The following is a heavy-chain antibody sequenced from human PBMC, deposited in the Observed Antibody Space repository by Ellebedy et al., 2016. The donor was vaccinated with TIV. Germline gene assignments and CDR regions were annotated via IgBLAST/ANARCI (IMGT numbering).Heavy chain of an antibody. CDR2: ISTSGDAT. Sequence: GGSLRLSCAASGFTFSSDGMHWVRQAPGKGLEWISGISTSGDATYYADSVKGRFTISRDNSKNTLYLQMNSLRVEDTAVYYCAKDRSLAGDYWGQGTLVTVSS. CDR1: GFTFSSDG. V-gene: IGHV3-NL1*01. D-gene: IGHD3-16*02. CDR3: AKDRSLAGDY. J-gene: IGHJ4*02.